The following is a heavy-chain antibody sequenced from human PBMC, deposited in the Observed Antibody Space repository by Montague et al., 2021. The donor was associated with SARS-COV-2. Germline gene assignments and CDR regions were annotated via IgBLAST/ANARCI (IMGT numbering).Heavy chain of an antibody. D-gene: IGHD1/OR15-1a*01. CDR1: GDSISRSNW. CDR2: FYHSGSP. J-gene: IGHJ4*02. Sequence: SETLSLTCTVSGDSISRSNWWTWVRQPPGKGLEWIGEFYHSGSPNYNPSLKSRVTLSVDRSKSQFSLNLRSVTAADTAVYYAARKTIYFDYWGQGTLVTVSS. CDR3: ARKTIYFDY. V-gene: IGHV4-4*02.